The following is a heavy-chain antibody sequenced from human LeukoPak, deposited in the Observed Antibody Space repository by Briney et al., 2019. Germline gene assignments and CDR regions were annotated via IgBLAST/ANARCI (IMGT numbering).Heavy chain of an antibody. D-gene: IGHD3-3*01. CDR3: AREARVYDFWSGYFYYYGMDV. J-gene: IGHJ6*02. CDR1: GFTFSSYG. CDR2: IWYDGSNK. V-gene: IGHV3-33*01. Sequence: GGSLRLSCAASGFTFSSYGMHWVRQAPGKGLEWVAVIWYDGSNKYYADSVKGRFTIYRDNSKNTLYLQMNSLRAEDTAVYYCAREARVYDFWSGYFYYYGMDVWGQGTTVTVSS.